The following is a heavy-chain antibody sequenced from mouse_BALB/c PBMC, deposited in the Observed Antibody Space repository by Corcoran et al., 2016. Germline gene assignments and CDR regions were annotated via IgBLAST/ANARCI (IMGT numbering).Heavy chain of an antibody. V-gene: IGHV9-3-1*01. J-gene: IGHJ4*01. Sequence: QIQLVQSGHELKKPGETVKISCKASGYNFTNYGMNWVKQAPGKGLKWMGWINTYTGEPTYADDFKGRFAFSLETSASTAYLQINNLKNEDTATYFCAREPRAMDYWGQGTSVTVSS. CDR1: GYNFTNYG. CDR2: INTYTGEP. CDR3: AREPRAMDY.